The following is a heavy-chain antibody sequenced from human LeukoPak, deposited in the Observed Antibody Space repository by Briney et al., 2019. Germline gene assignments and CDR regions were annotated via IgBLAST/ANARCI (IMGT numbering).Heavy chain of an antibody. Sequence: SETLSLTCSVSGGSISGYYWSWIRQPPGKGLEWIGYIHYSGSTHYNPSLKSRVTISVDTSKNQFSLKLSSVTAADTAVYYCARRRDGYTKGFDYWGQGTLVTVSS. J-gene: IGHJ4*02. V-gene: IGHV4-59*12. CDR1: GGSISGYY. CDR3: ARRRDGYTKGFDY. D-gene: IGHD5-24*01. CDR2: IHYSGST.